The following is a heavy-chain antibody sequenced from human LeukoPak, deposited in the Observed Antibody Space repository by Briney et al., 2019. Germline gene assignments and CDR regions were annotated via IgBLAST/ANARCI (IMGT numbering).Heavy chain of an antibody. Sequence: GGSLRLSCAASGFTFSSYAMHWVRQAPGKGLEWVAVISYDGSNKYYADSVKGRFTISRDNSKNTLYLQMNSLRAEDTAVYYCATHGDYGYYFDYWGQGTLVTVSS. V-gene: IGHV3-30-3*01. CDR2: ISYDGSNK. D-gene: IGHD4-17*01. CDR3: ATHGDYGYYFDY. J-gene: IGHJ4*02. CDR1: GFTFSSYA.